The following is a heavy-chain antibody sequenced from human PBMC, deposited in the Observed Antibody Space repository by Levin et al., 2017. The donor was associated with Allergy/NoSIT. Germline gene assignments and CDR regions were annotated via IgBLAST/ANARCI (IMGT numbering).Heavy chain of an antibody. Sequence: SCAASGFTFSNYWMSWVRQAPGKGLEWVDNIKQDGGETYYVDSVKGRFTISRDNAKNSLYLQMNSLRAEDSAVYYCARKRGYSYGPLDYWGQGTLVTVSS. CDR3: ARKRGYSYGPLDY. V-gene: IGHV3-7*04. D-gene: IGHD5-18*01. CDR2: IKQDGGET. J-gene: IGHJ4*02. CDR1: GFTFSNYW.